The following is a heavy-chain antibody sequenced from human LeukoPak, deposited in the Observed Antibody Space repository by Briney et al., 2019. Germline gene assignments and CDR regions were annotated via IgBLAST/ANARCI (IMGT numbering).Heavy chain of an antibody. Sequence: PGGSLRLSCAASGFTFSSYSMHWVRRAPGKGLEWVALLSHDGNNKYYADSVKGRFTISRDNSKNTLYLQMNSLRAEDTAVYYCAKVEGARWDYFDYWGQGTLVTVSS. J-gene: IGHJ4*02. V-gene: IGHV3-30-3*01. CDR1: GFTFSSYS. D-gene: IGHD6-13*01. CDR3: AKVEGARWDYFDY. CDR2: LSHDGNNK.